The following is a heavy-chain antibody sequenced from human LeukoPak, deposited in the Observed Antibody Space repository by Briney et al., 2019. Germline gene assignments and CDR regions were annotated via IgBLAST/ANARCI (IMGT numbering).Heavy chain of an antibody. Sequence: SETLSLTCAVYGGSFSGYYWSWIRQPPGKGLEWIGEINHSGSTNYNPSLKSRVTISVDTSKNQFSLKLSSVTAADTAVYYCARSLVEWELLSEANWFGPWGQGTLVTVSS. D-gene: IGHD1-26*01. J-gene: IGHJ5*02. V-gene: IGHV4-34*01. CDR2: INHSGST. CDR1: GGSFSGYY. CDR3: ARSLVEWELLSEANWFGP.